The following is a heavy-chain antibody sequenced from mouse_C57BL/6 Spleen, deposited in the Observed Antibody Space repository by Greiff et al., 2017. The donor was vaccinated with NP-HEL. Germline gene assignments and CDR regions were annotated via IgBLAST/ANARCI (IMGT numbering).Heavy chain of an antibody. J-gene: IGHJ4*01. Sequence: DVQLQESGPGLAKPSQTLSLTCSVTGYSITSDYWNWIRKFPGNKLEYMGYISYSGSTYYNPSLKSRISITRDTSKNQYYLQLNSVTTEDTATYYCARGDYGSSYEGYYYAMDYWGQGTSVTVSS. CDR1: GYSITSDY. V-gene: IGHV3-8*01. CDR3: ARGDYGSSYEGYYYAMDY. CDR2: ISYSGST. D-gene: IGHD1-1*01.